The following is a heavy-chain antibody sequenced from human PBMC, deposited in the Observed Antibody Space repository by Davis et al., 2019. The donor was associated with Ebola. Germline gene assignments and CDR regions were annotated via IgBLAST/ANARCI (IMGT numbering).Heavy chain of an antibody. Sequence: HTGGSLRLSCAASGFTFSSYSMNWVRQAPGKGLVWVSRINSDGSSTSYADSVKGRFTISRDNAKNSLYLQMNSLRVEDTAVYYCARRSSQALDWGQGTLVTVSS. D-gene: IGHD6-6*01. V-gene: IGHV3-74*01. J-gene: IGHJ4*02. CDR2: INSDGSST. CDR1: GFTFSSYS. CDR3: ARRSSQALD.